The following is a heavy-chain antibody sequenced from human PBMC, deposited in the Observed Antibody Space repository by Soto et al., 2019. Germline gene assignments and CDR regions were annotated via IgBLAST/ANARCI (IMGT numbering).Heavy chain of an antibody. Sequence: LRLSCVASGFTLRNYWMAWVRQTPGKGLEFVANIRQDGDEINYVDSVKGRFTISRDNAKNSLFLQMNSLRDEDTAVYYCGTDEWGGAFDIGGQGTMVTVSS. CDR1: GFTLRNYW. V-gene: IGHV3-7*04. CDR3: GTDEWGGAFDI. J-gene: IGHJ3*02. CDR2: IRQDGDEI. D-gene: IGHD3-10*01.